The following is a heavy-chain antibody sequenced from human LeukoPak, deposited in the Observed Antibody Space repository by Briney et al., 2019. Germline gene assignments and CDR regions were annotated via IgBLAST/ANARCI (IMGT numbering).Heavy chain of an antibody. Sequence: GGSLRLSCAASGFTFSSYWMHWVRQAPGKGLEWVSAISGSGGSTYYADSVKGRFTISRDNSKNTLYLQMNSLRAEDTAVYYCAKGPGKTMVRGVIPSWGQGTLVTVSS. CDR1: GFTFSSYW. CDR2: ISGSGGST. V-gene: IGHV3-23*01. D-gene: IGHD3-10*01. J-gene: IGHJ5*02. CDR3: AKGPGKTMVRGVIPS.